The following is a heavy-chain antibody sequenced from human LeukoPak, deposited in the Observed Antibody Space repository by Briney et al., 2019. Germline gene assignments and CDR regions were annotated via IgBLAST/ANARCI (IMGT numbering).Heavy chain of an antibody. CDR2: INGGGEST. J-gene: IGHJ4*02. CDR1: GFTFSSYI. V-gene: IGHV3-23*01. CDR3: AKGSTYSSGWFHDY. Sequence: GGSLRLSCAASGFTFSSYIMSWVRQAPGKGLEWVSSINGGGESTNYADSVKGRFTISRDNSKNTLDLQVNSLRAEDTATYYCAKGSTYSSGWFHDYWGQATLITVSS. D-gene: IGHD6-19*01.